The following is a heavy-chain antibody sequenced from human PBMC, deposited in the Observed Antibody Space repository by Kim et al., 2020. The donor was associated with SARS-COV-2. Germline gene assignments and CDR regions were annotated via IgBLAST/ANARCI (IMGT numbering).Heavy chain of an antibody. CDR3: IKDIVAGGADS. D-gene: IGHD3-16*01. V-gene: IGHV3-9*01. CDR1: GFTFDEYA. J-gene: IGHJ4*02. Sequence: GGSLRLSCAGSGFTFDEYAMHWVRQAPGKGLEWVSGIFSSGRTGYADSMKGRVTISRDNAKNHLHLQINSLTLEDEAFYYCIKDIVAGGADSWGPGTLVT. CDR2: IFSSGRT.